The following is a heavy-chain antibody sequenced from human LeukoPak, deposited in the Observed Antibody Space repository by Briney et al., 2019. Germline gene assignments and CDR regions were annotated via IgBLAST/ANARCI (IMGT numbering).Heavy chain of an antibody. CDR2: IGTAGDT. Sequence: GGSLRLSCAASGFTFSSYDMHWVRQATGKGLEWVSAIGTAGDTYYPGSVKGRFTISRENAKNSLYLQMNSLRAGDTAVYYCARGLKREYYYGSGSHRRTWYFDLWGRGTLVTVSS. J-gene: IGHJ2*01. CDR1: GFTFSSYD. CDR3: ARGLKREYYYGSGSHRRTWYFDL. V-gene: IGHV3-13*01. D-gene: IGHD3-10*01.